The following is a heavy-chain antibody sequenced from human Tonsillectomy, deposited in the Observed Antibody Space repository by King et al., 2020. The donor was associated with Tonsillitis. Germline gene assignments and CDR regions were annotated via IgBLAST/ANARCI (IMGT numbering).Heavy chain of an antibody. CDR3: ARHFSRGPRGSYYFMDV. V-gene: IGHV4-59*08. J-gene: IGHJ6*03. CDR2: VYYNGRT. Sequence: QLQESGPGLVKPSETLSLICTVSGGSISSHYWSWIRQPPGKGLEGIAYVYYNGRTDYNPSLKSRVTISMDTSPNQFSLKLSSVTAPDTAVYYCARHFSRGPRGSYYFMDVWGKGTTVTVSS. D-gene: IGHD5-12*01. CDR1: GGSISSHY.